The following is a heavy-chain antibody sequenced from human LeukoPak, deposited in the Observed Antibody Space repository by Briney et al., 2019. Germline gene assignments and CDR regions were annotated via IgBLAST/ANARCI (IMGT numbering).Heavy chain of an antibody. CDR1: GFTFSSYS. D-gene: IGHD3-3*01. J-gene: IGHJ4*02. CDR3: AREGPVYDFWSGYYTGGYFDY. V-gene: IGHV3-48*01. CDR2: ISSSSSTI. Sequence: PGGSLRLSCAASGFTFSSYSMNWVRQARGKGLEWVSYISSSSSTIYYADSVKGRFTISRDNAKNSLYLQMNSLRAEDTAVYYCAREGPVYDFWSGYYTGGYFDYWGQGTLVTVSS.